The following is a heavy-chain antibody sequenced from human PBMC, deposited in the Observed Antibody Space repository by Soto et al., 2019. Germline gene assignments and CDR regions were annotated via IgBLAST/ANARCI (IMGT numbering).Heavy chain of an antibody. CDR3: ARDNRYSYGPDYYYYGMDV. J-gene: IGHJ6*02. CDR2: IYHSGST. CDR1: GGSISSSNW. D-gene: IGHD5-18*01. Sequence: SETLSLTCAVSGGSISSSNWWSWVRQPPGKGLEWIGEIYHSGSTNYNPSLKSRVTISVDKSKNQFSLKLSSVTAADTAVYYCARDNRYSYGPDYYYYGMDVWGQGTRSPSP. V-gene: IGHV4-4*02.